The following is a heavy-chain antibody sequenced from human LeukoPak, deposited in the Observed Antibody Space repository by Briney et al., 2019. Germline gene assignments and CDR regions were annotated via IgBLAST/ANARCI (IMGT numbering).Heavy chain of an antibody. Sequence: SETLSLTCTVSGGSISSGDYYWSWIRQPPGKGLEWIGYIYYSGSTYYNPSLKSRVTISVDTSKNQFSLKLSSVTAADTAVYYCARDEDSSGYYPYYRYWGQGTLVTVSS. J-gene: IGHJ4*02. CDR3: ARDEDSSGYYPYYRY. D-gene: IGHD3-22*01. V-gene: IGHV4-30-4*08. CDR1: GGSISSGDYY. CDR2: IYYSGST.